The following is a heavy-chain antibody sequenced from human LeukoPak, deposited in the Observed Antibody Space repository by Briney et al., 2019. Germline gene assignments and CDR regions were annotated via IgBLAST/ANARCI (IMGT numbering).Heavy chain of an antibody. CDR1: GGSISSSSYY. Sequence: SETLSLTCTVSGGSISSSSYYWGWIRQPPGKGLEWIGSIYYSGSTYYNPSLKSRVTISVDTSKNQFSLKLSSVTAADTAVYYCARARYYDFWSGYYGTYYFDYWGQEPWSPSPQ. J-gene: IGHJ4*01. D-gene: IGHD3-3*01. V-gene: IGHV4-39*07. CDR3: ARARYYDFWSGYYGTYYFDY. CDR2: IYYSGST.